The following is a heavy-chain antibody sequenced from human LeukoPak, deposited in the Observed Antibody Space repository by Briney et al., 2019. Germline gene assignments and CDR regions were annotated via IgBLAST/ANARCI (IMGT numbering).Heavy chain of an antibody. D-gene: IGHD3-16*01. CDR3: VRDTFSPDAFDI. J-gene: IGHJ3*02. V-gene: IGHV3-21*01. CDR2: ISTSSSYI. Sequence: PGGSLRLSCAASGFTFSSYSMNWVRQAPGKGLEWVSSISTSSSYIYSADSVKGRFTISRHNAKNSLYLQMNSLRAEDTAVYYCVRDTFSPDAFDIWGQGTMVTVSS. CDR1: GFTFSSYS.